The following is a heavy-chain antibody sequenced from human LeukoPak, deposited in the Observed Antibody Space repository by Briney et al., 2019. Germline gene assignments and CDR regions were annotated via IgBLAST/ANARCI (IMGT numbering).Heavy chain of an antibody. CDR3: ARAGGVSLDYGDINWFDP. J-gene: IGHJ5*02. CDR1: GYTFTSYD. V-gene: IGHV1-8*01. Sequence: ASVKVSCKASGYTFTSYDINWVRQATGQGLEWMGWTNPNSGNTGYAQKFQGRVTMTRNTSISTAYMELSSLRSEDTAVYYCARAGGVSLDYGDINWFDPWGQGTLVTVSS. D-gene: IGHD4-17*01. CDR2: TNPNSGNT.